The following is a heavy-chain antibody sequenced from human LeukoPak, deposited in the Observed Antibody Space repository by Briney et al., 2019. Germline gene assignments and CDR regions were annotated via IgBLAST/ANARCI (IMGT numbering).Heavy chain of an antibody. CDR2: INHSGST. Sequence: PSETLSLTCAVYGESFSGYYWSWIRQPPGKGLEWIGEINHSGSTNYNPSLKSRVTISVDTSKNQFSLKLSSVTAADTAVYYCARGHRGYSYGRLFDYWGQGTLVTVSS. V-gene: IGHV4-34*01. D-gene: IGHD5-18*01. CDR3: ARGHRGYSYGRLFDY. J-gene: IGHJ4*02. CDR1: GESFSGYY.